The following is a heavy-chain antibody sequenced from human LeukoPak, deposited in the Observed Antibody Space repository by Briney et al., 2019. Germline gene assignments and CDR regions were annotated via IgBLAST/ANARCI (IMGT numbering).Heavy chain of an antibody. V-gene: IGHV5-51*01. CDR3: ARHEGPPLRGPYNWFDP. D-gene: IGHD3-3*01. CDR2: IYPGDSDT. Sequence: RGESLKISCKGSGYTFTSYWIGWVRQMPGKGLEWMGIIYPGDSDTRYSPSFQGQVTISADKSISTAYLQWSSLKASDTAMYYCARHEGPPLRGPYNWFDPWGQGTLVTVSS. CDR1: GYTFTSYW. J-gene: IGHJ5*02.